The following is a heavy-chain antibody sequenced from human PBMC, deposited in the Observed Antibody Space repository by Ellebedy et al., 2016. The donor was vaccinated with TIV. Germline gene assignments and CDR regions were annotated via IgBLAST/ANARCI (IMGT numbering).Heavy chain of an antibody. V-gene: IGHV1-2*04. Sequence: AASVKVSCKASGYTFTGYYMHWVRQAPGQGLEWMGWINPNSGGTNYAQKFQGWVTMTRDTSISTAYMELSRLRSDDTAVYYCARCRSIEAAEDRFDPWGQGTLVTVSS. CDR3: ARCRSIEAAEDRFDP. CDR1: GYTFTGYY. CDR2: INPNSGGT. D-gene: IGHD6-13*01. J-gene: IGHJ5*02.